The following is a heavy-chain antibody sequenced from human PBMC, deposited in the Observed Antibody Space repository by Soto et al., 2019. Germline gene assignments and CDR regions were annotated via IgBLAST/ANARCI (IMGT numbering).Heavy chain of an antibody. D-gene: IGHD3-3*01. J-gene: IGHJ4*02. CDR1: GGTFSSYA. V-gene: IGHV1-69*13. CDR3: ARDRSGAWSGYYRLDY. Sequence: VKVSCKASGGTFSSYAISWVRQAPGQGLEWMGGIIPIFGTANYAQKFQGRVTITADESTSTAYMELSSLRSEDTAVYYCARDRSGAWSGYYRLDYWGQGTLVTVSS. CDR2: IIPIFGTA.